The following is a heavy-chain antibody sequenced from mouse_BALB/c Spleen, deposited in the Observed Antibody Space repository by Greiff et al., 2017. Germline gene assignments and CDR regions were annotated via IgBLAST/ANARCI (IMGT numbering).Heavy chain of an antibody. Sequence: EVLLVESGGGLVQPGGSLRLSCATSGFTFTDYYMSWVRQPPGKALEWLGFIRNKANGYTTEYSASVKGRFTISRDNSQSILYLQMNTLRAEDSATYYGARYIYGSSYGFAYWGQGTLVTVSA. CDR3: ARYIYGSSYGFAY. D-gene: IGHD1-1*01. J-gene: IGHJ3*01. CDR2: IRNKANGYTT. V-gene: IGHV7-3*02. CDR1: GFTFTDYY.